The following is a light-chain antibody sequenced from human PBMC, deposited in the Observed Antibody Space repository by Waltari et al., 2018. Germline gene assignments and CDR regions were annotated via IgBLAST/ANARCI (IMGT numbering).Light chain of an antibody. CDR1: PAINGY. J-gene: IGKJ4*01. CDR3: QQLYSYST. V-gene: IGKV1-9*01. CDR2: ATS. Sequence: DIQLTQFPSLLSASVGATVTITCRASPAINGYLVWYQQKPGKAPNLMVAATSTLQRGGPERFSGSGSGTEFTLTISSLQPEDSATYYCQQLYSYSTFGGGTRVEI.